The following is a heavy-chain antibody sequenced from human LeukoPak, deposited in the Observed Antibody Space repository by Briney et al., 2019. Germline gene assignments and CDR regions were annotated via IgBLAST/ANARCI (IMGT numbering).Heavy chain of an antibody. CDR2: IGSRGGST. V-gene: IGHV3-23*01. CDR3: AKEESMVTLYYFDY. Sequence: GGSLRLSCAASGFTFSNYAMSWVRQAPGKGLEWDSVIGSRGGSTYYADSVKGRFTISRDNSKNTLYLQMNSLRAEDTAVYYCAKEESMVTLYYFDYWGQGTLVTVSS. D-gene: IGHD4/OR15-4a*01. J-gene: IGHJ4*02. CDR1: GFTFSNYA.